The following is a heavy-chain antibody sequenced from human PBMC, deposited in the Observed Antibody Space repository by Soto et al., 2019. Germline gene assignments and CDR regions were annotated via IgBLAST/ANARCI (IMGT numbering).Heavy chain of an antibody. CDR1: GFSLTTNRVV. J-gene: IGHJ4*02. Sequence: SGPTLVNPTQTLTLTCTFSGFSLTTNRVVVGWVRQPPGKAPSWLAFIYGNDDKRYSPSLWSRLTITKDTSKNQVVLTMTNLDPVDTATYYCVHRTTVTSDDYWGRGTLVTVSS. D-gene: IGHD4-17*01. V-gene: IGHV2-5*01. CDR3: VHRTTVTSDDY. CDR2: IYGNDDK.